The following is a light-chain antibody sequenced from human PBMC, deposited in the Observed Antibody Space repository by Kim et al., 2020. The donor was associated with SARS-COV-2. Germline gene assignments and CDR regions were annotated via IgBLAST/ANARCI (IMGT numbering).Light chain of an antibody. J-gene: IGLJ1*01. V-gene: IGLV1-40*01. CDR3: QSYDNRLSGYV. CDR1: SSNIGAIYD. Sequence: QRVTISRTGSSSNIGAIYDVHWYQQVPGTAPKLLIYGNINRPSGVPDRFSGSKSGTSASLAITGLQAEDETDYYCQSYDNRLSGYVFGTGTRVTVL. CDR2: GNI.